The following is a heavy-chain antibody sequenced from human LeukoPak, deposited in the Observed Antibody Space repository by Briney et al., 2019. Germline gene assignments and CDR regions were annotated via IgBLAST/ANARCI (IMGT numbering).Heavy chain of an antibody. CDR3: ARTYDYVWGTLDY. CDR2: IYYSGST. Sequence: SETLSLTRTLSGGSLCRYSWSWIRHPPGERLGRGGYIYYSGSTNYTPSLKSRVTISVDTSKNQFSLKLSSVTAADTAVYYCARTYDYVWGTLDYWGQGTLVTVSS. D-gene: IGHD3-16*01. J-gene: IGHJ4*02. V-gene: IGHV4-59*01. CDR1: GGSLCRYS.